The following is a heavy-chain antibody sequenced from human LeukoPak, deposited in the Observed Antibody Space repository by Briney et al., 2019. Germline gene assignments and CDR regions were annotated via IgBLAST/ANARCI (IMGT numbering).Heavy chain of an antibody. Sequence: GASVTVSCKASGYTFTGYYMHWVRQAPRQGLEWMGWINPNSGGTNYAQKFQGRVTMTRDTSISTAYMELSRLRSDDTAVYYCARDFDYGDYVGFDYWGQGTLVTVSS. D-gene: IGHD4-17*01. J-gene: IGHJ4*02. CDR3: ARDFDYGDYVGFDY. CDR1: GYTFTGYY. V-gene: IGHV1-2*02. CDR2: INPNSGGT.